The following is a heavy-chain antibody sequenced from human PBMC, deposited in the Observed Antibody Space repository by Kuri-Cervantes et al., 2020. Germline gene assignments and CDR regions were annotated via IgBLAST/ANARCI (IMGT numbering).Heavy chain of an antibody. D-gene: IGHD3-10*01. Sequence: GGSLRLPCAASGFTFSSYSMNWVRQAPGKGLEWVSYISSSSSTISYADSVRGRSPISRDNAKNSLYLQMNSLRDEETAVYYCARDGWFGELVFIYYYGMDVWGQGTTVTVSS. CDR1: GFTFSSYS. CDR3: ARDGWFGELVFIYYYGMDV. V-gene: IGHV3-48*02. CDR2: ISSSSSTI. J-gene: IGHJ6*02.